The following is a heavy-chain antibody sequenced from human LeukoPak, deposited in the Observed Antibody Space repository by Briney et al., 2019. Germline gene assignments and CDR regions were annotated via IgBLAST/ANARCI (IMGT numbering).Heavy chain of an antibody. J-gene: IGHJ5*02. Sequence: PSETLSLTCTVSGGSISSGSYYWSWIRQPPGKGLEWIGEINHSGSTNYNPSLKSRVTISVDTSKNQFSLKLSSVTAADTAVYYCAREGGHYYASGSYLSQNWFDPWGQGTLVTVSS. CDR1: GGSISSGSYY. CDR2: INHSGST. D-gene: IGHD3-10*01. V-gene: IGHV4-39*07. CDR3: AREGGHYYASGSYLSQNWFDP.